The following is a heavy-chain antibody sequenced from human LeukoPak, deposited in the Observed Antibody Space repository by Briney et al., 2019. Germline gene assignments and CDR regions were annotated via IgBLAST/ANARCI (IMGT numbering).Heavy chain of an antibody. V-gene: IGHV3-33*03. CDR3: ARGYYDSSVYYLIYY. J-gene: IGHJ4*02. D-gene: IGHD3-22*01. CDR1: GFTFSAYG. CDR2: IWRDGRNT. Sequence: GGSLTLSCAASGFTFSAYGMHWVRQAPGKGLEWVAVIWRDGRNTIYGDSVKGRFTVSRDNAKNTLYLQMNSLRAEDTAVYYCARGYYDSSVYYLIYYWGQGTLVTVSS.